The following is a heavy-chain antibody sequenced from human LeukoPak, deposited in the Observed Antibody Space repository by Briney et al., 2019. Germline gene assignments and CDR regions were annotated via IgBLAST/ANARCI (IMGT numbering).Heavy chain of an antibody. D-gene: IGHD3-10*02. Sequence: GGSLRLSCAASGFTFSSYEMNWVRQAPGKGLEWVSYISSSGSTIYYADSVKGRFTISRDNAENSLYLQMNSLRAEDTAVYYCAELGITMIGGVRGKGTTVTISS. CDR3: AELGITMIGGV. J-gene: IGHJ6*04. CDR1: GFTFSSYE. V-gene: IGHV3-48*03. CDR2: ISSSGSTI.